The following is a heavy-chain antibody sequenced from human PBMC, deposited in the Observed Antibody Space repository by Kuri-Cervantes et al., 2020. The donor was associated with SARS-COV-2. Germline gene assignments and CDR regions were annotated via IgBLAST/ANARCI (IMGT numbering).Heavy chain of an antibody. Sequence: GESLKISCAASGFTFSSYGMHWVRQAPGKGLEWVAVIWYDGSNKYYADSVKGRFTISRDNPKNTLYLQMNSLRAEDTAVYYCARDIAVAEVGVAYWGQGTLVTVSS. D-gene: IGHD6-19*01. J-gene: IGHJ4*02. V-gene: IGHV3-33*01. CDR2: IWYDGSNK. CDR1: GFTFSSYG. CDR3: ARDIAVAEVGVAY.